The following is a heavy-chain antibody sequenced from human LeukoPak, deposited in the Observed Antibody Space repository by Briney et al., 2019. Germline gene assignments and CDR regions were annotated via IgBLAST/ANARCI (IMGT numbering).Heavy chain of an antibody. CDR2: IYSGGST. CDR3: ARGILETLSWGGGKYYYYYYMDV. J-gene: IGHJ6*03. CDR1: GLTVSSNY. Sequence: GGSLRLSCAASGLTVSSNYMSWVRQAPGKGLEWVSVIYSGGSTYYADSVKGRFTISRDNSKNTLYLQMNSLRAEDTAVYYCARGILETLSWGGGKYYYYYYMDVWGKGTTVTVSS. V-gene: IGHV3-53*01. D-gene: IGHD4-23*01.